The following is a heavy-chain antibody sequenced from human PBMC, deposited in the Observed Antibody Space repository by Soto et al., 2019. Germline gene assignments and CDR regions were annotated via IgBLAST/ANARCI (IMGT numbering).Heavy chain of an antibody. J-gene: IGHJ4*02. Sequence: QVRLVESGGGVVQPGGSLRLSCAASGFIIPCCAIHWIRQSPGKGLEWVAVIGADGTHKYYGDSVQGRFTISRDTSQNMVFLQMDSLTAEDTALYYCARDVRVGEPDYFDDWGQGTLVSVSS. CDR2: IGADGTHK. D-gene: IGHD1-26*01. V-gene: IGHV3-30*01. CDR3: ARDVRVGEPDYFDD. CDR1: GFIIPCCA.